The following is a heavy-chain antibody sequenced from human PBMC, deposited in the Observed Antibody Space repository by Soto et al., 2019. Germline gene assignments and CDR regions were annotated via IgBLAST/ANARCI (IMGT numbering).Heavy chain of an antibody. CDR3: ARAGAAPYYYYGMDV. CDR1: GYTLTELS. Sequence: ASVKVSCKVSGYTLTELSMHWVRQAPGKGLEWMGGFDPEDGDTNDAPKFQDRVTMTSDTSTSTVYMELRSLRSDDTAVYYCARAGAAPYYYYGMDVWGQGARVTVSS. D-gene: IGHD2-15*01. J-gene: IGHJ6*02. V-gene: IGHV1-24*01. CDR2: FDPEDGDT.